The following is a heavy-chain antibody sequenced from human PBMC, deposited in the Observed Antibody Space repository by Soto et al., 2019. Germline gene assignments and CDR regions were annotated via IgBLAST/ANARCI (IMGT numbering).Heavy chain of an antibody. J-gene: IGHJ6*02. Sequence: SETLSLTCAVYGGSFSGYYWSWIRQPPGKGLEWIGEINHSGSTNYNPSLKSRVTISVDTSKNQFSLKLSSVTAADTAVYYCARAYCSGGSCYFGYYYYGMDVWGQGTTVTVSS. V-gene: IGHV4-34*01. CDR3: ARAYCSGGSCYFGYYYYGMDV. CDR1: GGSFSGYY. CDR2: INHSGST. D-gene: IGHD2-15*01.